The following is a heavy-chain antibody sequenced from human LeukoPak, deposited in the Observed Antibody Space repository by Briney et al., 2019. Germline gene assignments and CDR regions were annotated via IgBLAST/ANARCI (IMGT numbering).Heavy chain of an antibody. CDR3: ARGPIAVAGMGDY. J-gene: IGHJ4*02. D-gene: IGHD6-19*01. Sequence: GASVKVSCKASGGTFSSYAISWVRQAPGQGLEWMGRIIPILGIANYAQKFQGRVTMTRDTSTSTVYMELSSLRSEDTAVYYCARGPIAVAGMGDYWGQGTLVTVSS. CDR2: IIPILGIA. V-gene: IGHV1-69*04. CDR1: GGTFSSYA.